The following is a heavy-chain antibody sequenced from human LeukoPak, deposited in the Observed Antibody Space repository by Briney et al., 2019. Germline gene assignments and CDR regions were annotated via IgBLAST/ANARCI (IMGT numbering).Heavy chain of an antibody. CDR2: ISYDGSNK. CDR3: ARDRYCSSTSCYIYY. CDR1: GFTFSSYA. D-gene: IGHD2-2*02. J-gene: IGHJ4*02. Sequence: QSGGSLRLSCAASGFTFSSYAMHWVRQAPGKGLEWVAVISYDGSNKYYADSVKGRFTISRDNSKNTLYLQMNSLRAEDTAVYYCARDRYCSSTSCYIYYWGQGTLVTVSS. V-gene: IGHV3-30-3*01.